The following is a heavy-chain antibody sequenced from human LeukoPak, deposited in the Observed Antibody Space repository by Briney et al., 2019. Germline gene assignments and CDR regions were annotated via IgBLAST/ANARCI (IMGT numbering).Heavy chain of an antibody. D-gene: IGHD5-18*01. CDR3: AREVGYSYGAKNYYFDY. CDR2: IYTSGST. V-gene: IGHV4-4*07. CDR1: GGSISSYY. Sequence: SETLSLTCTVSGGSISSYYWSWIRQPAGKGLEWIGRIYTSGSTNYNPSLKSRVTMSVDTSKNQFPLKLSSVTAADTAVYYCAREVGYSYGAKNYYFDYWGQGTLVTVSS. J-gene: IGHJ4*02.